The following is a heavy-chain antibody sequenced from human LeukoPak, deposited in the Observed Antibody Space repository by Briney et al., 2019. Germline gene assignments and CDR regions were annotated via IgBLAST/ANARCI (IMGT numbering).Heavy chain of an antibody. CDR1: GGSISSYY. Sequence: SETLSFTCTVSGGSISSYYWSWIRQPAGKGLEWIGRIYTSGSTNYNPSLKSRVTMSVDTSKNQFSLKLSSVTAADTAVYYCARGGQDYYDSSGYYGPGDYWGQGTLVTVSS. V-gene: IGHV4-4*07. CDR3: ARGGQDYYDSSGYYGPGDY. J-gene: IGHJ4*02. D-gene: IGHD3-22*01. CDR2: IYTSGST.